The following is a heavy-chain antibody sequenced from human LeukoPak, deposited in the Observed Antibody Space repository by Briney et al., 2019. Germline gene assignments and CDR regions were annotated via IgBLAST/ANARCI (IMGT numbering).Heavy chain of an antibody. CDR1: GGSFSGYY. D-gene: IGHD3-22*01. J-gene: IGHJ4*02. V-gene: IGHV4-34*01. CDR2: INHSGST. Sequence: SETLSLTCAVYGGSFSGYYWSWIRQPPGKGLEWIGEINHSGSTNYNPSLKSRVTISVDTSKNQFSLKLSSVTAADTAVYYCAAGDYYDSSGYYYVKLDYWGQGTLVTVSS. CDR3: AAGDYYDSSGYYYVKLDY.